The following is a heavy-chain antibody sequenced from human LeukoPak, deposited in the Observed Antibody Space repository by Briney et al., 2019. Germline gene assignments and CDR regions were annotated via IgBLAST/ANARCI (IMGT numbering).Heavy chain of an antibody. CDR2: IWYDGSDK. D-gene: IGHD1-14*01. V-gene: IGHV3-33*01. Sequence: GRSLRLSCSASGFTFTRHGVHWVRQAPGKGLEWVAVIWYDGSDKYYTDSVKGRFTISRDNSRNTLYLQMNSLRVEDTAIYYCARDITSHYFDYCGQGALVTVSS. CDR1: GFTFTRHG. CDR3: ARDITSHYFDY. J-gene: IGHJ4*02.